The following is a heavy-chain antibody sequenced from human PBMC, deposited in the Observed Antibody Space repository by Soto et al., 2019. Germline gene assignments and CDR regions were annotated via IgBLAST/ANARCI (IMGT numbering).Heavy chain of an antibody. D-gene: IGHD2-21*02. CDR2: INAGNGNT. Sequence: ASVKVSCKASGYTFTSYAMHWVRQAPGQRLEWMGWINAGNGNTKYSQKFQGRVTITRDTSASTAYLELSSLRSEDTAVYYCARGCYRGNSAPRGFDCWGQGTMVTVYS. V-gene: IGHV1-3*01. CDR3: ARGCYRGNSAPRGFDC. CDR1: GYTFTSYA. J-gene: IGHJ4*02.